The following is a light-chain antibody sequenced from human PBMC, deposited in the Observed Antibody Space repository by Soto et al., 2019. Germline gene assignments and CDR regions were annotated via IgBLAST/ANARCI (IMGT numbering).Light chain of an antibody. CDR3: QQRSNWPPGVT. CDR1: QGIGDT. Sequence: EVVMTQSPATLSVSPGEGVTLSCRASQGIGDTLAWYQHKPGQTPRLLIYDTSARATGVPARFSGSGSGTDFTLTISSLEPEDFAAYYCQQRSNWPPGVTFGQGTKVDIK. CDR2: DTS. J-gene: IGKJ1*01. V-gene: IGKV3-11*01.